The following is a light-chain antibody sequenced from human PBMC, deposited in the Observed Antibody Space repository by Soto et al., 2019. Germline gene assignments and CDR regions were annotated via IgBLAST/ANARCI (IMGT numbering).Light chain of an antibody. CDR1: SSDVGTYNY. CDR2: DVS. V-gene: IGLV2-14*01. J-gene: IGLJ2*01. Sequence: QSALTQPASVSGSPGQSITISCTGTSSDVGTYNYVSWYQQHPGKAPKPMIYDVSNRPSGVSDRFSGSKSGNTASLTISGLQAEDEADYYCSSYTSSSTSVVFGGGTKVTVL. CDR3: SSYTSSSTSVV.